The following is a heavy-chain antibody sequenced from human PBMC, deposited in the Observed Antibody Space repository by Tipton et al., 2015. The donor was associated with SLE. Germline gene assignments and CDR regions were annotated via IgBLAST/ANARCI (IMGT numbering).Heavy chain of an antibody. J-gene: IGHJ4*02. CDR1: SGSISSGGYY. Sequence: TLSLTCTVSSGSISSGGYYWSWIRQHPGKGLEWIGSIYYSGSTNYNPSLKSRVTISVDTSKNQFSLMLSSVTAADTAVYYCARHVGGFWSGSSFDDWGQGTLVTVSS. V-gene: IGHV4-39*01. CDR3: ARHVGGFWSGSSFDD. D-gene: IGHD3-3*01. CDR2: IYYSGST.